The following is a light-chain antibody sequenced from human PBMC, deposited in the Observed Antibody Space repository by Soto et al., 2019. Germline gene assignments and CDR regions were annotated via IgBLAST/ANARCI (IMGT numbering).Light chain of an antibody. CDR2: AAS. V-gene: IGKV1-39*01. CDR3: QQNYNLPPWT. J-gene: IGKJ1*01. CDR1: QSISTY. Sequence: QMTQSPPSLSASVGDTITITCRASQSISTYLDWYQVTPGKAPKVLIYAASTLQDGVPSRFSGSGSGTDFTLTINSLQPEDFATYYCQQNYNLPPWTFGQGTKVEIK.